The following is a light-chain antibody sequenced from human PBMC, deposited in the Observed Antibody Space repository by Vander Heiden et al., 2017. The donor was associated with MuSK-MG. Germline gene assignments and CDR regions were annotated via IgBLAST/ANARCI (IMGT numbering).Light chain of an antibody. CDR3: QQSYSHPRT. V-gene: IGKV1-39*01. J-gene: IGKJ2*01. Sequence: DIQMTQSPSSLSASVGDRVTITCRPSQSIAIYLNWYQQKPGRAPKLLIYAASTLQTGVPSRFSGSGYGTEFTLTISSLKPEDFATYYCQQSYSHPRTFGQGTKLEVK. CDR1: QSIAIY. CDR2: AAS.